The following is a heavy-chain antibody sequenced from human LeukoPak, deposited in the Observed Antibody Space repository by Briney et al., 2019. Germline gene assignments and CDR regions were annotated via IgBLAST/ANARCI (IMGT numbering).Heavy chain of an antibody. CDR2: ISSSSSYI. D-gene: IGHD1-26*01. V-gene: IGHV3-21*01. Sequence: GGSLRLSCVASGLTFSSLWMTWVRQAPGKGLEWVSSISSSSSYIYYADSVKGRFTISRDNAKNSLYLQMNSLRAEDTAVYYCARNPSRGSYYIDYWGQGTLVTVSS. CDR1: GLTFSSLW. CDR3: ARNPSRGSYYIDY. J-gene: IGHJ4*02.